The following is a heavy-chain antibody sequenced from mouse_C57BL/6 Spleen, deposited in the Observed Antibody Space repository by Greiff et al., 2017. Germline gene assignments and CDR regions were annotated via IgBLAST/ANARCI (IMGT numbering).Heavy chain of an antibody. CDR3: AGEDYGRTPWYFDV. J-gene: IGHJ1*01. CDR2: IYPGDGDT. Sequence: QVQLQQSGPELVKPGASVKISCKASGYAFSSSWMNWVKQRPGKGLEWIGRIYPGDGDTNYNGKFKGKATLTADKSSSTAYMQLSSLTSEDSAVYFCAGEDYGRTPWYFDVGGAGTTVTGSS. V-gene: IGHV1-82*01. CDR1: GYAFSSSW. D-gene: IGHD1-1*01.